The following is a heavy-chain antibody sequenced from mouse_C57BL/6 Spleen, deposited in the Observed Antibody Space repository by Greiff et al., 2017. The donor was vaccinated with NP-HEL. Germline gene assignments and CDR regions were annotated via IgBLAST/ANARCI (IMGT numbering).Heavy chain of an antibody. CDR2: INPNNGGT. CDR1: GYTFTDYN. D-gene: IGHD4-1*01. CDR3: ARKRVGLDFDY. V-gene: IGHV1-22*01. J-gene: IGHJ2*01. Sequence: EVQLQQSGPELVKPGASVKMSCKASGYTFTDYNMHWVKQSHGKSLEWIGYINPNNGGTSYNQKFKGKATLTVNKSSSTAYMEIRSLTSEDSAVYYCARKRVGLDFDYWGQGTTLTVSS.